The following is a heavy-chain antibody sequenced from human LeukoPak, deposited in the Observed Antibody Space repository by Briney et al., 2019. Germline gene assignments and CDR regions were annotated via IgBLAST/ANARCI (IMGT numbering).Heavy chain of an antibody. V-gene: IGHV4-59*12. CDR1: GGSISSYY. CDR3: AREEVNRYYYDXXGXYRGWFDP. CDR2: IYYSGST. Sequence: SETLSLTCTVSGGSISSYYWSWIRQPPGKGLEWIGYIYYSGSTNYNPSLKSRVTISVDTSKNQFSLKLSSVTAADTAVYYCAREEVNRYYYDXXGXYRGWFDPWGQGTLVTX. D-gene: IGHD3-22*01. J-gene: IGHJ5*02.